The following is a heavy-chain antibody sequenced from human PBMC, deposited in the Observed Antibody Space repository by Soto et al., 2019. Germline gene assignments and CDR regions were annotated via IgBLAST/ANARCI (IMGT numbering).Heavy chain of an antibody. CDR2: INYSGST. D-gene: IGHD3-16*01. Sequence: QVQLQESGPGLVKPSETLSLTCTVSGGSVTNHHLSWIRQPPGKGLEWMGYINYSGSTMYNPSLWGGSTMPEAPPNTQSPRKRGSVTAADPAVYYWATYMGGGGGRGYGGQGPLATVSS. J-gene: IGHJ4*02. V-gene: IGHV4-59*08. CDR3: ATYMGGGGGRGY. CDR1: GGSVTNHH.